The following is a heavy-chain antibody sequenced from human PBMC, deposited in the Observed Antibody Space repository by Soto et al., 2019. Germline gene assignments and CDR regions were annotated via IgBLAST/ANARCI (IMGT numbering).Heavy chain of an antibody. V-gene: IGHV3-30*03. CDR2: ISYDGSNK. CDR1: GFTFSSYG. CDR3: ATDRQWLRHGMDV. Sequence: QVQLVESGGGVVQPGRSLRLSCAASGFTFSSYGMHWVRQAPGKGLEWVAVISYDGSNKYYADSVKGRFTISRDNSKNTLYLQMNSLRAEDTAVYYCATDRQWLRHGMDVWGQGTTVTVSS. D-gene: IGHD6-19*01. J-gene: IGHJ6*02.